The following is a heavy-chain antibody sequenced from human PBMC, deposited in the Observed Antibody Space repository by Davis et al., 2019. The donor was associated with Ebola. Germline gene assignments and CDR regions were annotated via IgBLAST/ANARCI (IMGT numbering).Heavy chain of an antibody. CDR2: ISAYNGNT. J-gene: IGHJ4*02. CDR3: ARGMTAYCGGDCYTDFDY. Sequence: AASVKVSCKASGYTFTSYDINWVRQATGQGLEWMGWISAYNGNTNYAQKLQGRVTMTTDTSTSTAYMELRSLRSDDTAVYYCARGMTAYCGGDCYTDFDYWGQGTLVTVSS. D-gene: IGHD2-21*02. V-gene: IGHV1-18*01. CDR1: GYTFTSYD.